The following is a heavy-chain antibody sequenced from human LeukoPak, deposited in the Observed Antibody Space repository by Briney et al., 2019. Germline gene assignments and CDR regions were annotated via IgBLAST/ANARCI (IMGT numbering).Heavy chain of an antibody. CDR2: IKSKTDGGTT. J-gene: IGHJ4*02. V-gene: IGHV3-15*01. CDR3: TTEAYCGGDCFAEFDY. Sequence: GGSLRLSCGASEFTFSNAWMSWVRQAPGKGLEWVGRIKSKTDGGTTDYAAPVKGRFTISRDDSKNTLYLQMNSLKTEDTAVYYCTTEAYCGGDCFAEFDYWGQGTLVTVSS. CDR1: EFTFSNAW. D-gene: IGHD2-21*02.